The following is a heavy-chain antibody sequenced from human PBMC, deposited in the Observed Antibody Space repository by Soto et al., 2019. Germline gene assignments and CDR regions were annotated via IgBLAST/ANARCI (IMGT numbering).Heavy chain of an antibody. CDR1: GFTFTNYA. J-gene: IGHJ4*02. Sequence: QVQLVESGGGVVQPGRSLRLSCTASGFTFTNYAMHWVRQAPGKGLERVAVRSNDGSNKDDADSVKGRFTITRDNSKNTLYLQMNSLRAGDTAVYYCARSLTPRAGYFDYWGQGTLVTVSS. CDR2: RSNDGSNK. CDR3: ARSLTPRAGYFDY. V-gene: IGHV3-30-3*01.